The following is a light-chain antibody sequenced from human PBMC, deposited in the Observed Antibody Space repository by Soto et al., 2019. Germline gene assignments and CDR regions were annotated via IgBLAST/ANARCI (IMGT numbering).Light chain of an antibody. Sequence: EIVLTQSPGTLSLSPGERATLSCRASQSVSSSYLAWHQQKPGQAPRLLIYGASSRATGIPDRFSGSGSGTDFTITISRLEPEDFAVYYCQQYDSSPLTFGQGTKVEIK. CDR3: QQYDSSPLT. CDR1: QSVSSSY. V-gene: IGKV3-20*01. J-gene: IGKJ1*01. CDR2: GAS.